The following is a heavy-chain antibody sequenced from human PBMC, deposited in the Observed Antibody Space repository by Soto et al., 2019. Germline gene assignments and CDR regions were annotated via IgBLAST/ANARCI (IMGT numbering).Heavy chain of an antibody. Sequence: GGSLRLSCAASGFTFSSYAMSWVRQAPGKGLEWVSAISGSGGSTYYADSVKGRFTISRDNSKNTLYLQMNSLRAEDTALYYCAIDGLRNDAFDIWGQGTMVTVSS. CDR2: ISGSGGST. CDR1: GFTFSSYA. CDR3: AIDGLRNDAFDI. J-gene: IGHJ3*02. V-gene: IGHV3-23*01. D-gene: IGHD1-1*01.